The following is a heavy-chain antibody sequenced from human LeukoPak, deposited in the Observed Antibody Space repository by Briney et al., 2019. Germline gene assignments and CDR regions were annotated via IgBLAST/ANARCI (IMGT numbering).Heavy chain of an antibody. V-gene: IGHV3-23*01. CDR3: AKDLRGGRENWFDP. D-gene: IGHD3-10*01. J-gene: IGHJ5*02. CDR1: GFTFSSYA. CDR2: ISGSGGST. Sequence: GGSLRLSCAASGFTFSSYAMSWVRQAPGKGLEWVSAISGSGGSTYYADSVKGRFTISRDNSKNTLYLQMNSLRAEDTAEYYCAKDLRGGRENWFDPWGQGTLVTVSS.